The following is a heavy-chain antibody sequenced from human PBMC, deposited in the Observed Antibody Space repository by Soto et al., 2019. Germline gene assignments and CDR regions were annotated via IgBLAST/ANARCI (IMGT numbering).Heavy chain of an antibody. J-gene: IGHJ4*02. CDR1: GFTFSSYA. V-gene: IGHV3-23*01. CDR3: AKDNGAPAISPYGY. D-gene: IGHD2-2*01. CDR2: ISGRGGRT. Sequence: EVQLLESGGGLVQPGGSLRLSCAASGFTFSSYAMSWVRQAPGKGLEWVSDISGRGGRTYYADSVKGRFTISRDNSKNTLYLQMNSLRAEDTAVYYCAKDNGAPAISPYGYWGQGTLVTVSS.